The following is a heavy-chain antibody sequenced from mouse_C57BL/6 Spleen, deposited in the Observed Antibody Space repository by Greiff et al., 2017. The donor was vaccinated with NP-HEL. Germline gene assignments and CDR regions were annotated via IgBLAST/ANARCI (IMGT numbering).Heavy chain of an antibody. D-gene: IGHD2-5*01. Sequence: EVQLVESGAGLVKPGGSLKLSCAASGFTFSSYAMSWVRQTPEKRLEWVAYISSGGDYIYYADTVKGRFTISRDNARNTLYLQMSSLKSEDTAMYYCTRDAPAYYSNCEFAYWGQGTLVTVSA. CDR1: GFTFSSYA. CDR2: ISSGGDYI. J-gene: IGHJ3*01. CDR3: TRDAPAYYSNCEFAY. V-gene: IGHV5-9-1*02.